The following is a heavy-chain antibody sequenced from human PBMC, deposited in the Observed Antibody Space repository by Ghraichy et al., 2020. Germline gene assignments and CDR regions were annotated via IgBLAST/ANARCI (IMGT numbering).Heavy chain of an antibody. J-gene: IGHJ4*02. D-gene: IGHD2-15*01. Sequence: SETLSLTCAVYGGSFSGYYWSWFRQPPGKGLEWIGEINHSGSTNYNPSLKSRVTISVDTSKNQFSLKLSSVTAADTAVYYCARGREDIVVVVAATPIDYWGQGTLVTVSS. CDR3: ARGREDIVVVVAATPIDY. V-gene: IGHV4-34*01. CDR1: GGSFSGYY. CDR2: INHSGST.